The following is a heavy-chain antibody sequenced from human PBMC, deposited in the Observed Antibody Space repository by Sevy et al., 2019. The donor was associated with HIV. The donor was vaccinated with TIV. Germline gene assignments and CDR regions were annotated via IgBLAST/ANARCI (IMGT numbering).Heavy chain of an antibody. Sequence: GGSLRLSCEVSGFTFSDYGMHWVRQSPGKGLEWVAVVWYDGINKFYADSVKGRFTISRDNSKNTLYLQMSSLRDDDTAVYYCARDHLLPVMTSMVRGALSVFFDSWGQGTLVTVSS. CDR2: VWYDGINK. J-gene: IGHJ4*02. CDR1: GFTFSDYG. D-gene: IGHD3-10*01. V-gene: IGHV3-33*01. CDR3: ARDHLLPVMTSMVRGALSVFFDS.